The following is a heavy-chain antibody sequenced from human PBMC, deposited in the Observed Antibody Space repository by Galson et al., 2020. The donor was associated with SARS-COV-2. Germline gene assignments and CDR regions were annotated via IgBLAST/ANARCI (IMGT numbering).Heavy chain of an antibody. J-gene: IGHJ4*02. Sequence: GGSLRLSCVASGFTFSYAWMSWVRQAPGKGLEWVGRIKSESDGGTTDYAAPVKGRFTISRDDSSKTLYLQLNSLKTEDTAVYYCATDYYVVVATAITVWGQGTLVTVSS. CDR3: ATDYYVVVATAITV. CDR2: IKSESDGGTT. V-gene: IGHV3-15*01. D-gene: IGHD2-21*02. CDR1: GFTFSYAW.